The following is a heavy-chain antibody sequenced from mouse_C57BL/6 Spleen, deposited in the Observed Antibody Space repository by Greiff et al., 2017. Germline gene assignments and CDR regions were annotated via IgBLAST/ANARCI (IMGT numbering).Heavy chain of an antibody. V-gene: IGHV1-62-2*01. CDR3: ARHEGLRPLFDY. J-gene: IGHJ2*01. CDR2: FYPGSGSI. D-gene: IGHD3-2*02. Sequence: VKLMESGAELVKPGASVKLSCKASGYTFTEYTIHWVKQRSGQGLEWIGWFYPGSGSIKYNEKFKDKATLTADKSSSTVYMELSRLTSEDSAVYFCARHEGLRPLFDYWGQGTTLTVSS. CDR1: GYTFTEYT.